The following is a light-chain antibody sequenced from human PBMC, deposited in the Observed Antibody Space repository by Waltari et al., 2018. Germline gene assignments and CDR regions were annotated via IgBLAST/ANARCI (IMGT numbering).Light chain of an antibody. CDR1: ENVDTN. Sequence: EIVVTQSPATLSLSPGERATLSCRARENVDTNIAWYQQKPGQPPRLLISGASTTATDIPPRFSGSGSATEFSLSISSLQSEDFAVYYCHQYKNWPPWTFGQGTKVEIK. V-gene: IGKV3-15*01. J-gene: IGKJ1*01. CDR3: HQYKNWPPWT. CDR2: GAS.